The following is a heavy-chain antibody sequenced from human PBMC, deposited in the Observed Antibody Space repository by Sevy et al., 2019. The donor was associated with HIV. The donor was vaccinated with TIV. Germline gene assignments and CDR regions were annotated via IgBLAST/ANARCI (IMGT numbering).Heavy chain of an antibody. Sequence: GGSLRLSCAASGFTFSSYAMSWVRQAPGKGLEWVSAISGSGGSTYYADSVKGRFTISRDNSKNTLYLQMNSLRAEDTAVYYCAKDERGFGELFPYYFDYWGQGTLVTVSS. J-gene: IGHJ4*02. D-gene: IGHD3-10*01. V-gene: IGHV3-23*01. CDR2: ISGSGGST. CDR1: GFTFSSYA. CDR3: AKDERGFGELFPYYFDY.